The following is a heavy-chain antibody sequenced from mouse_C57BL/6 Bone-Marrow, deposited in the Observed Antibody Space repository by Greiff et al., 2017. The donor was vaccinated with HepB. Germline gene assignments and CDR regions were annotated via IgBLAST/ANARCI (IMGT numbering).Heavy chain of an antibody. J-gene: IGHJ3*01. CDR3: ARSGSSLFAY. V-gene: IGHV5-4*01. CDR2: ISDGGSYT. CDR1: GFTFSSYA. Sequence: DVQLVESGGGLVKPGGSLKLSCAASGFTFSSYAMSWVRQTPEKRLEWVATISDGGSYTYYPDNVKGRFTISRDNAKNNLYLQMSHLKSEDTAMYYCARSGSSLFAYWGQGTLVTVSA. D-gene: IGHD1-1*01.